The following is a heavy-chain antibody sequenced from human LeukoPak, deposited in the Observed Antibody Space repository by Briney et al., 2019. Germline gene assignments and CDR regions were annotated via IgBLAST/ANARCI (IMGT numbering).Heavy chain of an antibody. V-gene: IGHV5-51*01. CDR1: GYSFTSYW. Sequence: GESLKISCKGSGYSFTSYWIGWVRQMPGKGLEWMGIIYPGDSDTRYSPSFQGQVTISVDKSISTAYLQWSSLKASDTAMHYCARHVSLMGGTGILDYWGQGTLVTVSS. D-gene: IGHD1-1*01. CDR2: IYPGDSDT. CDR3: ARHVSLMGGTGILDY. J-gene: IGHJ4*02.